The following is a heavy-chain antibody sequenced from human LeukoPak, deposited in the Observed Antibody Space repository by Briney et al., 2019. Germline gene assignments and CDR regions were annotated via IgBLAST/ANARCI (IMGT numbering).Heavy chain of an antibody. CDR2: IYFSGHT. CDR3: ASKYCTSTSCYETFDR. Sequence: PSETLSLTCTVSGASINSGDYYWTWLRQPPGKGLEWIGYIYFSGHTYYTPSLKCRSLMSLDTSKNQFSLEVRSVTAADTAVYYCASKYCTSTSCYETFDRWGQGTLVTVSS. V-gene: IGHV4-30-4*08. CDR1: GASINSGDYY. D-gene: IGHD2-2*01. J-gene: IGHJ4*02.